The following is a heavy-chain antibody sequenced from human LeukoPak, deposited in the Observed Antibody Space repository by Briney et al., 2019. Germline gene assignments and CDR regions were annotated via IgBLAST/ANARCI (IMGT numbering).Heavy chain of an antibody. CDR3: ARLAKCDGDCYSFDF. D-gene: IGHD2-21*02. CDR1: GDSIGAHP. Sequence: SETLSLTCAVSGDSIGAHPWSWVRQPPGKGLDYIGFIDYNGYTNYNPSLKSRATISLDTSENQFSLILKSVTAADTAVYYCARLAKCDGDCYSFDFWGQGMLVAVSS. J-gene: IGHJ4*02. CDR2: IDYNGYT. V-gene: IGHV4-59*11.